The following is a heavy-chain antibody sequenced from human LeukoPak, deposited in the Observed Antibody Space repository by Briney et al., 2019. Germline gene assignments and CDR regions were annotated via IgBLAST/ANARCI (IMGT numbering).Heavy chain of an antibody. J-gene: IGHJ6*02. V-gene: IGHV3-9*01. CDR3: AKASSAGDYYYYGMDV. CDR2: ISWNSGSI. D-gene: IGHD6-25*01. CDR1: GSTFDDYA. Sequence: GGSLRLSCAASGSTFDDYAMHWVRQAPGKGLEWVSGISWNSGSIGYADSVKGRFTISRDNAKNSLYLQMNSLRAEDTALYYCAKASSAGDYYYYGMDVWGQGTTVTVSS.